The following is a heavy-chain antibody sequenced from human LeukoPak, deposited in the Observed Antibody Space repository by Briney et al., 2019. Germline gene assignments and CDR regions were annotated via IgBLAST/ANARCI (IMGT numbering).Heavy chain of an antibody. CDR3: AKDFPSVVVIGQRYFQH. V-gene: IGHV3-66*01. J-gene: IGHJ1*01. CDR1: GFTVSSNY. Sequence: GGSLRLSCAASGFTVSSNYMNWVRQAPGKGLEWVSVIYTGGSAFYADSVKGRFTISRDNSKNTLYLQMNSLRAEDTAVYYCAKDFPSVVVIGQRYFQHWGQGTLVTVSS. D-gene: IGHD2-21*01. CDR2: IYTGGSA.